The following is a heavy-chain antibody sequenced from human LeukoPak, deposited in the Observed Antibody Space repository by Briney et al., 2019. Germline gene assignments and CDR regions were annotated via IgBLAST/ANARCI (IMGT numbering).Heavy chain of an antibody. J-gene: IGHJ3*02. V-gene: IGHV4-59*01. D-gene: IGHD3-3*01. CDR1: GGSISSDY. CDR2: IYYSGST. CDR3: ARGRFLDAFDI. Sequence: PSETLSLTCTVSGGSISSDYWSWIRHPPGKGLEWIGYIYYSGSTKYKPSLKSRVTISVDTSKNQFSLKLSSVTAADTAVYYCARGRFLDAFDIWGQGTMVTVSS.